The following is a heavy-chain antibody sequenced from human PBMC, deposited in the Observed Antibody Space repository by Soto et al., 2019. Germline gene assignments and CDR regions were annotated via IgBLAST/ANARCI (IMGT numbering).Heavy chain of an antibody. CDR1: GFTFSSYG. CDR2: ISYDERNK. Sequence: QVQLVESGGGVVQPGRSLRLSCAASGFTFSSYGMHWVRQAPGKGLEWVAVISYDERNKYYADSVRGRFTISRDNSKNTLHLQTNSLRPEDTAVYYCAKDRAMAAQSTEFDSWGQGTLVTVSS. CDR3: AKDRAMAAQSTEFDS. D-gene: IGHD6-13*01. V-gene: IGHV3-30*18. J-gene: IGHJ4*02.